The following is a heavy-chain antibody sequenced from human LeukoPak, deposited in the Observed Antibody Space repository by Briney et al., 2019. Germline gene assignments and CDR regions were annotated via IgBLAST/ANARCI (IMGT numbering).Heavy chain of an antibody. D-gene: IGHD3-10*01. Sequence: SETLSLTCAVYGGSFSGYYWRWLRQPPGKGREWLGEIKHSGSNNYNPSRERRVTISVDTSKNQFSLKLSSVPAADTAVYYCARGLYRRSWRSMVRGVNYYFDPWGPGTLVTASA. V-gene: IGHV4-34*01. CDR3: ARGLYRRSWRSMVRGVNYYFDP. CDR2: IKHSGSN. J-gene: IGHJ4*02. CDR1: GGSFSGYY.